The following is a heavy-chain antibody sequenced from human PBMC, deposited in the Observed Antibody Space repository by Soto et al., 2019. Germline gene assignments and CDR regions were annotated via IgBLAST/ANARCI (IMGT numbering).Heavy chain of an antibody. Sequence: SETLSLTCTVSGGSISSGGYYYSWIRQHPREGLEWIGYIYYTGRTYYNPSLKSRSIISVDTSKNQFSLKLNSVTAADTAVYYCARCVVVPALPSPGFNWIDPWGQGTLVTVSS. D-gene: IGHD2-2*01. CDR1: GGSISSGGYY. CDR2: IYYTGRT. J-gene: IGHJ5*02. CDR3: ARCVVVPALPSPGFNWIDP. V-gene: IGHV4-31*03.